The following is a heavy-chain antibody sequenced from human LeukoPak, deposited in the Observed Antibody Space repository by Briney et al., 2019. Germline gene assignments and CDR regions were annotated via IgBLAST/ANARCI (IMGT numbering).Heavy chain of an antibody. CDR1: GGSISSYY. CDR2: IYYSGST. J-gene: IGHJ1*01. Sequence: SETLSLTCTVSGGSISSYYWSWIRQPPGKGLEWIGYIYYSGSTNYNPSLKSRVTISVDTSKNQFSLKPSSVTAADTAVYYCARVSGSSWSAEYFQHWGQGTLVTVSS. V-gene: IGHV4-59*01. CDR3: ARVSGSSWSAEYFQH. D-gene: IGHD6-13*01.